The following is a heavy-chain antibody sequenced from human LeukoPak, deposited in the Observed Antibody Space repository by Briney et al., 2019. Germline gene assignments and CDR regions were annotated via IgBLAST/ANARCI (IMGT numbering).Heavy chain of an antibody. CDR3: ARARYYYDSSGRSPYFDY. V-gene: IGHV4-4*07. D-gene: IGHD3-22*01. CDR2: IYTSGST. J-gene: IGHJ4*02. Sequence: PSETLSLTCTVSGGSISSYYWSWIRQPAGKGLEWIGRIYTSGSTNYNPSLKSRVTMSVDTSKNQFPLKLSSVTAADTAVYYCARARYYYDSSGRSPYFDYWGQGTLVTVSS. CDR1: GGSISSYY.